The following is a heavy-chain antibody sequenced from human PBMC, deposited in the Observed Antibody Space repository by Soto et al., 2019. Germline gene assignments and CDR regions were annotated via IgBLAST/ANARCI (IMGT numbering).Heavy chain of an antibody. J-gene: IGHJ4*02. CDR2: INTDGSST. CDR3: AREPPGRAWGGESDC. V-gene: IGHV3-74*01. D-gene: IGHD1-26*01. Sequence: EVQLVESGGGLVQPGGSLRLSCAASGFTFSSYWMHWVRQAPGKGLVWVSRINTDGSSTSYADSVKGRFTISRDNAENTRYLQMLSLRVGDTAIDFCAREPPGRAWGGESDCWGQGTLVTVSS. CDR1: GFTFSSYW.